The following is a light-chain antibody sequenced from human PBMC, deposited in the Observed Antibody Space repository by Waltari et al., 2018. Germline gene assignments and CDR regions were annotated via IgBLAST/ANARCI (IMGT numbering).Light chain of an antibody. CDR1: SRAIGGFHNY. CDR3: SSFAGSNILL. CDR2: AVT. Sequence: QSALTQPPSASGSPGQSVTIPCPGTSRAIGGFHNYVSWYQQRPGNAPKLMLYAVTKRPSGVPDRFSGSKSGNTASLTVSGLQAEDEADYYCSSFAGSNILLFGGGTKLTVL. V-gene: IGLV2-8*01. J-gene: IGLJ3*02.